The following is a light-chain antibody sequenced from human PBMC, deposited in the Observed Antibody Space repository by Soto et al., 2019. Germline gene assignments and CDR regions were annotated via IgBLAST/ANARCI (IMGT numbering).Light chain of an antibody. CDR3: QQFNNYRTT. V-gene: IGKV1D-13*01. CDR2: DAS. J-gene: IGKJ5*01. CDR1: QGISSA. Sequence: AIRLTQSPSSLSGSVGDRVTITCRASQGISSALAWYQQKPGKAPKLLIYDASSLERGVPSRFSGSGSGTGFTLTISSLQPEDFATYYCQQFNNYRTTFGQGTRLEIK.